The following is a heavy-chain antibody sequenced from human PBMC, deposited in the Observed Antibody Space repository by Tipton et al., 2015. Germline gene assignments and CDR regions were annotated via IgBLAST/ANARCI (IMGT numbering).Heavy chain of an antibody. CDR3: ARCQDSYDSGGYYYVGWFDP. Sequence: TLSLTCTVSGGSIRNYYWNWIRQSPGKGLEWIGHIYSSGRTNYNPSLYSRVTISVDTSRNQFSLRLSSVTAADTAVYYCARCQDSYDSGGYYYVGWFDPWGQGALVTVSS. CDR2: IYSSGRT. D-gene: IGHD3-22*01. J-gene: IGHJ5*02. CDR1: GGSIRNYY. V-gene: IGHV4-59*01.